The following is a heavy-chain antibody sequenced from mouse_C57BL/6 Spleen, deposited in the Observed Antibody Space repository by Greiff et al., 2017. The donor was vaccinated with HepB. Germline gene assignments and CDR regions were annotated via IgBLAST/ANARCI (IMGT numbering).Heavy chain of an antibody. CDR2: IYPRSGNT. CDR1: GYTFTSYG. J-gene: IGHJ1*03. CDR3: ARDSNWYFDV. V-gene: IGHV1-81*01. Sequence: QVQLQQSGAELARPGASVKLSCKASGYTFTSYGISWVKQRTGQGLEWIGEIYPRSGNTYYNEKFKGNATLTADKSSSTAYMELRSLTSEDSAVYFCARDSNWYFDVWGTGTTVTVSS.